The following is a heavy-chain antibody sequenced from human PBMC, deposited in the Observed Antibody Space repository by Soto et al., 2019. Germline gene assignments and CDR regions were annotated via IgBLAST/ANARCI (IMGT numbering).Heavy chain of an antibody. CDR2: ISAYNGNT. CDR3: ARQCISTSCYDEYWFDP. D-gene: IGHD2-2*01. Sequence: GASVKVSCKASGYTFTSYGISWVRQAPGQGLEWMGWISAYNGNTNYAQKLQGRVTMTTDTSTSTAYMELRSLRSDDTAVYYCARQCISTSCYDEYWFDPWGQGTLVTVPQ. CDR1: GYTFTSYG. J-gene: IGHJ5*02. V-gene: IGHV1-18*01.